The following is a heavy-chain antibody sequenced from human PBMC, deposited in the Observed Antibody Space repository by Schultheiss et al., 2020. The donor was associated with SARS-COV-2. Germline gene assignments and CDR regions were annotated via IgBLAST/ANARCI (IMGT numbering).Heavy chain of an antibody. V-gene: IGHV3-48*03. J-gene: IGHJ6*02. CDR3: ARDLVGATPLDYYYGMDV. CDR1: GFTFSSYE. D-gene: IGHD1-26*01. CDR2: ISSSGSTI. Sequence: GGSLRLSCAASGFTFSSYEMNWVRQAPGKGLEWVSYISSSGSTIYYADSVKGRFTISRDNAKNSLYLQMNSLRAEDTAVYYCARDLVGATPLDYYYGMDVWGQGTTVTVSS.